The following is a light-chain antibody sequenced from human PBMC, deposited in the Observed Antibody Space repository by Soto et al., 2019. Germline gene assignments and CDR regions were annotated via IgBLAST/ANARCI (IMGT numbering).Light chain of an antibody. CDR2: DVS. V-gene: IGKV1-5*01. CDR1: QSLTGR. J-gene: IGKJ2*01. CDR3: QQYKVYPYT. Sequence: DIQMTQSPSTLSASIGDTVTLTCRASQSLTGRLAWYQQKPGRPPKLLIYDVSSLESGVPSRFSGSESGADFTLTISSLRPDDFATFYCQQYKVYPYTFGQGTRL.